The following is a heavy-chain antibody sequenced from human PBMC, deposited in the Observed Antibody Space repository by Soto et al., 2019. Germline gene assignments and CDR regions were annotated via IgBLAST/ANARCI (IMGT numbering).Heavy chain of an antibody. CDR3: AKGAITFGGVIVGFDY. CDR2: ISVSGGST. D-gene: IGHD3-16*02. Sequence: PGGSLRLSCAASGCTFSSYAMSWVRQAPGKWLEWVSAISVSGGSTYYADSVKGRCTISRDNSKNTLYLQMNSLRAEDTAVSYCAKGAITFGGVIVGFDYWGQGTLVTVSS. V-gene: IGHV3-23*01. CDR1: GCTFSSYA. J-gene: IGHJ4*02.